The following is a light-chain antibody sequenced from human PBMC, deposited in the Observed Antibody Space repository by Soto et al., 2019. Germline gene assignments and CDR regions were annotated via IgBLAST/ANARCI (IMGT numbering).Light chain of an antibody. Sequence: DIQMTQSPSFLSASVRDRVTITCQASQDISNHLNWYQQKPGKAPKLLIYDASNLETGVPSRFSGSGSGTDFTFTISSLQPEDIGTYYCQQSENLPVTFGPGTKLDIK. CDR1: QDISNH. J-gene: IGKJ3*01. CDR2: DAS. CDR3: QQSENLPVT. V-gene: IGKV1-33*01.